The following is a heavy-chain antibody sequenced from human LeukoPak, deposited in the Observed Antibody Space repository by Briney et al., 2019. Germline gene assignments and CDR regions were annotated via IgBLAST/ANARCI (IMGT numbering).Heavy chain of an antibody. V-gene: IGHV3-48*04. J-gene: IGHJ4*02. Sequence: PGGSLRLSCAASGFMFSTYSMNWVRQAPGKGLEWVSYMSTSSSTIYYADSVKGRLTISRDNAKNSLNLQMNSLRAEDTAVYYCARAYCSSTSCSYFDYWGQGTLVTVSS. D-gene: IGHD2-2*01. CDR1: GFMFSTYS. CDR3: ARAYCSSTSCSYFDY. CDR2: MSTSSSTI.